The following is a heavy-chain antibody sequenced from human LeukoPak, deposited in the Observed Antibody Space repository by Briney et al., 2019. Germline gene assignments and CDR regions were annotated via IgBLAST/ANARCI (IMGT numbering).Heavy chain of an antibody. CDR2: IYYSGST. CDR3: ARGRGYYYYYGMDV. Sequence: PSETLSLTCTVSGGSISSYYWSWIRQPPGKGLEWIGYIYYSGSTNYNPSLKSRVTISVDTSKNQFSLKLSFVTAADTAVYYCARGRGYYYYYGMDVWGQGTTVTVSS. J-gene: IGHJ6*02. V-gene: IGHV4-59*08. CDR1: GGSISSYY.